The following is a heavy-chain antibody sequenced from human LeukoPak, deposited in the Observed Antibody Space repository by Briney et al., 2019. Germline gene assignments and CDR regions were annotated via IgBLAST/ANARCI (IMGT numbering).Heavy chain of an antibody. D-gene: IGHD3-16*01. CDR3: ARDWGYYYYYGMDV. CDR1: AVTFSIYS. V-gene: IGHV3-21*01. J-gene: IGHJ6*02. CDR2: IISSSSNI. Sequence: GGLLLSCGAAAVTFSIYSMNFARPAPRKRLEWVSSIISSSSNIYYSESVEGRFPISRDNAQNSLYLQMNRLRAEDTAVYYCARDWGYYYYYGMDVWGQGSTVTVPS.